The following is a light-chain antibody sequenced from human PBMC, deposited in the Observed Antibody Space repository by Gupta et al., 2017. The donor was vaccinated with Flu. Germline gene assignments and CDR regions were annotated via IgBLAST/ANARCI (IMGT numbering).Light chain of an antibody. CDR2: AAS. J-gene: IGKJ1*01. CDR3: QQSYSTPRT. CDR1: QNINNY. Sequence: DIQMTPSSSSLASSVGARVIITCRASQNINNYLNWYHQKPGKAPKLLIYAASSLQSGVPSSFSGSGSGTDFTLTISSLQPEDCAIYYCQQSYSTPRTFGQGTKVEIK. V-gene: IGKV1-39*01.